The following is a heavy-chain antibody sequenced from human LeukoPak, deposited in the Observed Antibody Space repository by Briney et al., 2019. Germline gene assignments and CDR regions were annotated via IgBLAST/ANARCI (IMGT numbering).Heavy chain of an antibody. Sequence: GGSLRLSCAASRFTLRSYGMSWVRQAPAKGLEWVSTLSARGDSTYYVDSVKGRFTISRDNSKNTLYLQMDSLRAEDTAVYFCAKRDCSDNNCYFVNWGQGTLVTVSS. CDR1: RFTLRSYG. CDR3: AKRDCSDNNCYFVN. V-gene: IGHV3-23*01. J-gene: IGHJ4*02. CDR2: LSARGDST. D-gene: IGHD1-20*01.